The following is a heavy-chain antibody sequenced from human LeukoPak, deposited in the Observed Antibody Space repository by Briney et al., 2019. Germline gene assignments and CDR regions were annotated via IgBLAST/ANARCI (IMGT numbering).Heavy chain of an antibody. J-gene: IGHJ5*02. V-gene: IGHV4-39*01. Sequence: SETLSLTCTVSGGSISSGSYYWGWIRQPPGKGLEWIGSIYYSGSTYYKPSLKSRVTISVDTSKNQFSLKLSSVTAADTAVYYCARHATYYDILTGYYPYNWFDPWGQGTLVTVSS. CDR3: ARHATYYDILTGYYPYNWFDP. D-gene: IGHD3-9*01. CDR1: GGSISSGSYY. CDR2: IYYSGST.